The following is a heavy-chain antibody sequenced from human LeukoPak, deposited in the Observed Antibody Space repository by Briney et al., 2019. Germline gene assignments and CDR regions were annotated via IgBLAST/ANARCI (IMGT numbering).Heavy chain of an antibody. CDR1: GFTFSDYY. Sequence: GGSLRLSCAASGFTFSDYYMSWIRQAPGKGLEWVSYISSSSSYTNYADSVKGRFTNSRDNAKNSLYLQMNSLRAEDTAVYYCARAGAGSSWFSDAFDIWGQGTMVTVSS. J-gene: IGHJ3*02. CDR2: ISSSSSYT. CDR3: ARAGAGSSWFSDAFDI. V-gene: IGHV3-11*06. D-gene: IGHD6-13*01.